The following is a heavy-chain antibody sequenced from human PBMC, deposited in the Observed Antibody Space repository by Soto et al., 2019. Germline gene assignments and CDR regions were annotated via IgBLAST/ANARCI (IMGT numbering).Heavy chain of an antibody. CDR3: ARAQGGVIVGATTVGAFDI. Sequence: QVQLVQSGAEVKKPGASVKVSCKASGYTFTSYYMHWVRQAPGQGLEWMGIINPSGGSTSYAQKFQGRVTMTRDTSTSTVDMELSSLRSEDTAVYYCARAQGGVIVGATTVGAFDIWGQGPMVTVSS. D-gene: IGHD1-26*01. CDR2: INPSGGST. J-gene: IGHJ3*02. V-gene: IGHV1-46*01. CDR1: GYTFTSYY.